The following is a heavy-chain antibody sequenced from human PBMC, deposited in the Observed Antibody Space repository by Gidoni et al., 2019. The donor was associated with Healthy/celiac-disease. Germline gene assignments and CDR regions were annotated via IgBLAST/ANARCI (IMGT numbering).Heavy chain of an antibody. CDR1: GYSFTSYW. J-gene: IGHJ3*02. CDR2: IYPGDSDT. V-gene: IGHV5-51*01. D-gene: IGHD3-10*01. Sequence: EVQLVQSGAEVKKPGESLKISCKGSGYSFTSYWIGWVRQLPGKGLEWRGIIYPGDSDTRYSPSFQGQVTISADKSISTAYLQWSSLKASDTAMYYCARSKYYYGSGLGQDAFDIWGQGTMVTVSS. CDR3: ARSKYYYGSGLGQDAFDI.